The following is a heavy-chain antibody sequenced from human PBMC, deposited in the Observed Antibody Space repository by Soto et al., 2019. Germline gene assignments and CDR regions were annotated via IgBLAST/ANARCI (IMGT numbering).Heavy chain of an antibody. CDR2: ISSSSSTI. D-gene: IGHD6-19*01. J-gene: IGHJ6*02. CDR1: GFTFSSYS. V-gene: IGHV3-48*01. CDR3: ARLEAVAGPGEDYYYYGMDV. Sequence: GGSLRLSCAASGFTFSSYSMNWVRQAPGKGLEWVSYISSSSSTIYYADSVKGRFTISRDNAKNSLYLQMNSLRAEDTAVYYCARLEAVAGPGEDYYYYGMDVWGQGTTVTVSS.